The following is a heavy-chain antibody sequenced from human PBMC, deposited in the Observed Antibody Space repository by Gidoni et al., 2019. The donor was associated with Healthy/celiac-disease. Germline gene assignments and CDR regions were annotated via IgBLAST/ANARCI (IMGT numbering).Heavy chain of an antibody. CDR2: IIPIFGTA. D-gene: IGHD2-21*02. Sequence: QVQLVQSGAEVKKPGSSVKVSCKASGGTFSSYAISWVRQAPGQGLEWMGGIIPIFGTANYAQKFQGRVTITADESTSTAYMELSSLRSEDTAVYYCARTSRPMVVTASTAYYYYGMDVWGQGTTVTVSS. V-gene: IGHV1-69*01. J-gene: IGHJ6*02. CDR1: GGTFSSYA. CDR3: ARTSRPMVVTASTAYYYYGMDV.